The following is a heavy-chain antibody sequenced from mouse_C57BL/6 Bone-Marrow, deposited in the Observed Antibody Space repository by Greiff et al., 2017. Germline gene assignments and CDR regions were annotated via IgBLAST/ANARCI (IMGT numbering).Heavy chain of an antibody. CDR2: IDPSDSAT. CDR1: GYTFTSYW. CDR3: ARTTAQATFAY. D-gene: IGHD3-2*02. V-gene: IGHV1-52*01. Sequence: VQLQQSGAELVRPGSSVKLSCKASGYTFTSYWMHWVKQRPIQGLEWIGNIDPSDSATHYNQKFKDKATLTVDKSSSTAYMQLSSLTSEDSAVYYCARTTAQATFAYWGQGTLVTVSA. J-gene: IGHJ3*01.